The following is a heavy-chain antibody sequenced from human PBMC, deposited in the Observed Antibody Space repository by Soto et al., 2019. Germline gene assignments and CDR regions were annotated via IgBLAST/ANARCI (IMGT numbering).Heavy chain of an antibody. CDR3: AGGNPKRWLQFLVAGAPGYYFDY. V-gene: IGHV4-34*01. Sequence: PSETLSLTCAVYGGSFSGYYWSWIRQPPGKGLEWIGEINHSGSTNYNPSLKSRVTISVDTSTNQFSLKLSSVTAADTAVYYCAGGNPKRWLQFLVAGAPGYYFDYWGQGTLVTVSS. CDR2: INHSGST. J-gene: IGHJ4*02. D-gene: IGHD5-12*01. CDR1: GGSFSGYY.